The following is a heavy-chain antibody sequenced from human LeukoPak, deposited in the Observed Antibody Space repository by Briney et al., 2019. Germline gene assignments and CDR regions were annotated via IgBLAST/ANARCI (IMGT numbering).Heavy chain of an antibody. V-gene: IGHV3-9*01. CDR2: ISWNSGSI. CDR3: AKGIDYGDYAGYFDY. D-gene: IGHD4-17*01. Sequence: PGRSLRLSCAASGFTFDDYAMHWVRQAPGKGLEWVSGISWNSGSIGYADSVKGRFTISRDNAKNSLYLQMNSLRAEDTALYYCAKGIDYGDYAGYFDYWGQGTLVTVSS. CDR1: GFTFDDYA. J-gene: IGHJ4*02.